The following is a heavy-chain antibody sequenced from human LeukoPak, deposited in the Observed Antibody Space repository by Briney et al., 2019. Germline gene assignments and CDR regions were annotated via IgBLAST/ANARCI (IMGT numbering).Heavy chain of an antibody. CDR2: IYDSETT. Sequence: SETLSLTCTVSGGSISSYFWSWIRQPPGKGLERIGYIYDSETTNYNPSLKSRVTISVDTSKNQFSLKLSSVSAADTAVYYCAREITYCGGDCYPRWFDAWGQGTLVTVPS. V-gene: IGHV4-59*01. D-gene: IGHD2-21*02. CDR3: AREITYCGGDCYPRWFDA. CDR1: GGSISSYF. J-gene: IGHJ5*02.